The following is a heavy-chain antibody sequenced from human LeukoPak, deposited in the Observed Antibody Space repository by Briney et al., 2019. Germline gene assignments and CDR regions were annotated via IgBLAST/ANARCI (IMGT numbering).Heavy chain of an antibody. J-gene: IGHJ4*02. CDR3: ARESLRVSDY. CDR1: GFTLSSYW. CDR2: IKQDGSEK. D-gene: IGHD6-13*01. Sequence: GGSLRLSCAASGFTLSSYWMSWVRQAPGKGLEGVANIKQDGSEKYYVDSVKVRFTISRDNDKNSLYLQMNSLRAEDTAVYYCARESLRVSDYWGQGTLVTVSS. V-gene: IGHV3-7*01.